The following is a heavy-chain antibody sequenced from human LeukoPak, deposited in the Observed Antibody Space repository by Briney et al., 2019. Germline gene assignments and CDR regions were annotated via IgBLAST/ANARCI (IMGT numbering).Heavy chain of an antibody. V-gene: IGHV1-2*02. Sequence: ASVKVSCKASGYTFTGNYMHWVRQAPGQGLEWMGWNNPNNGGTNYAQKFQGRVTMTRDTSISTAYMELSRLRSDDTAVYYCARDHRAHYDFWSGYPKYYFDYWGQGTLVTVSS. J-gene: IGHJ4*02. D-gene: IGHD3-3*01. CDR1: GYTFTGNY. CDR3: ARDHRAHYDFWSGYPKYYFDY. CDR2: NNPNNGGT.